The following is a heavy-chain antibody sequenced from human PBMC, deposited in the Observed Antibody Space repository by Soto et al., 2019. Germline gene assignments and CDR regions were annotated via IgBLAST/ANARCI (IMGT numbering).Heavy chain of an antibody. Sequence: QVQLVESGGGLVKPGGSLRLSCAASGFTFSDYYMSWIRQAPGKGLEWVSYISSSGSTIYYADSVKGRFTISRDNARNSLYLQMNTRRAADTAVYYCAGEGGWQPNWFDPWGQGTLVTVSS. J-gene: IGHJ5*02. CDR1: GFTFSDYY. CDR3: AGEGGWQPNWFDP. V-gene: IGHV3-11*01. CDR2: ISSSGSTI. D-gene: IGHD6-6*01.